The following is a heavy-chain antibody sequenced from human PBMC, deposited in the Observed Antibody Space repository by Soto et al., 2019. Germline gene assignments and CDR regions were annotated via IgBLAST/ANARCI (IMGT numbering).Heavy chain of an antibody. CDR3: ANIQMVSSGWYLWSLDS. J-gene: IGHJ4*02. CDR1: GDTFSSYS. D-gene: IGHD6-19*01. CDR2: IIPIYGTS. Sequence: QVQLVQSGAAVKKPGSSVKVSCKASGDTFSSYSISWVRQAPGQGLEWMGRIIPIYGTSNSAQKFQGRVTITADKSTSTTYMELSSLRSDDTAVYYCANIQMVSSGWYLWSLDSWGQGTLVTVSS. V-gene: IGHV1-69*06.